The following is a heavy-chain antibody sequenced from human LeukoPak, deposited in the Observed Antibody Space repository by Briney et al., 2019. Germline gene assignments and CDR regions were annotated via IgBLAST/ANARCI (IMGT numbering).Heavy chain of an antibody. CDR3: ARGLGAVDY. Sequence: SETLSLTCAVYGGSFSGYHWSWIRQPPGKGLEWIGEINHSGSTNYNPSLKSRVTISVDTSKNQFSLKLSSVTAADTAVYYCARGLGAVDYWGQGTLVTVSS. V-gene: IGHV4-34*01. D-gene: IGHD1-26*01. CDR2: INHSGST. CDR1: GGSFSGYH. J-gene: IGHJ4*02.